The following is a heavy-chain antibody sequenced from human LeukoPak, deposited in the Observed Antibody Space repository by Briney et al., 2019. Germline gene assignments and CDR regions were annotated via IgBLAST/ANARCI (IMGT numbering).Heavy chain of an antibody. CDR3: ATPFGIAVSEAFDI. J-gene: IGHJ3*02. V-gene: IGHV1-24*01. CDR1: GYTLTELS. D-gene: IGHD6-19*01. CDR2: FDPEDGET. Sequence: GAPVKVSCKVSGYTLTELSMHWVRQAPGKGLEWMGGFDPEDGETIYAQKFQGRVTMTEDTSTDTAYMELSSLRSEDTAVYFCATPFGIAVSEAFDIWGQGTMVTVSS.